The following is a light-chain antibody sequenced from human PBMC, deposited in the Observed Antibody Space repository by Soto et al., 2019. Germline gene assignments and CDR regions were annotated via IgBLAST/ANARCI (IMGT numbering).Light chain of an antibody. CDR3: HSYDSRLSGSV. CDR2: GNN. CDR1: KSNIGGGYD. V-gene: IGLV1-40*01. J-gene: IGLJ2*01. Sequence: QSVLTQPPSVSGAPGQRVTISCTGNKSNIGGGYDVHWYQQLPGTAPKLLIYGNNNRPSGVPDRFSGSKSYASASLAITGLQSEDEADYYCHSYDSRLSGSVFGGGTKLTVL.